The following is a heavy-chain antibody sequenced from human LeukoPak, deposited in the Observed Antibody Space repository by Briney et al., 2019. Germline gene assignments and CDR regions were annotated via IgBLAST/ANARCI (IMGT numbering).Heavy chain of an antibody. CDR3: ARARIAAPLLDY. CDR1: GFIFSNYE. CDR2: ISDHGKSR. Sequence: QPGGSLRLSCAASGFIFSNYEMNWVRQTPGKGIEWVSYISDHGKSRNYVDSVKGRFTIFRDNAKNSLYLQMNSLRVEDTAIYFCARARIAAPLLDYWGQGTLVTVSS. J-gene: IGHJ4*02. V-gene: IGHV3-48*03. D-gene: IGHD6-13*01.